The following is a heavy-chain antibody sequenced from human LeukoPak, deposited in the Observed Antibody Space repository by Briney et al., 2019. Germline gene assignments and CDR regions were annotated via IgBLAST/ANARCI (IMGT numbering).Heavy chain of an antibody. D-gene: IGHD1-26*01. Sequence: PGGSLRLSCAASGFTFSSYAMHWVRQAPGKGLEWVAVISYDGSNKYYADSVKGRFTISRDNSKNTLYLQMNSLRAEDTAVYYCARAAVAWELLYYFDYWGQGTLVTVSS. CDR1: GFTFSSYA. CDR3: ARAAVAWELLYYFDY. J-gene: IGHJ4*02. CDR2: ISYDGSNK. V-gene: IGHV3-30*04.